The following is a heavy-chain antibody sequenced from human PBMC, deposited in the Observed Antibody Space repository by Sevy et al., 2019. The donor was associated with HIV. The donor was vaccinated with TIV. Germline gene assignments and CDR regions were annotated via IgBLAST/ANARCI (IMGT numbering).Heavy chain of an antibody. V-gene: IGHV3-23*01. D-gene: IGHD3-22*01. CDR2: IYGSSGAT. Sequence: GGSLRLSRKPSGFTFISYAMNWVRQAPGKGLEWVSTIYGSSGATYYGDSVKGRFTISRDNSKNTLYLQMNSLRTEDTAVYYCAGGRYDSSGSFDAFDIWGQGTMVTVSS. CDR1: GFTFISYA. CDR3: AGGRYDSSGSFDAFDI. J-gene: IGHJ3*02.